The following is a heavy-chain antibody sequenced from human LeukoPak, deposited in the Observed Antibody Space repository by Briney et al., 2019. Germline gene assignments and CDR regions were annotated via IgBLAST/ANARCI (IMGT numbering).Heavy chain of an antibody. CDR1: GFTFSGYY. CDR3: ARVRGSYTSGYYSIDY. CDR2: ISGSSSYT. J-gene: IGHJ4*02. V-gene: IGHV3-11*06. D-gene: IGHD6-19*01. Sequence: PGGSLRLSCAASGFTFSGYYMSWIRQAPGRGLEWVSYISGSSSYTNYADSVKGRFTISRDNAKNSLSLQMNSPRAEDTAVYYCARVRGSYTSGYYSIDYWGQGTLVTVSS.